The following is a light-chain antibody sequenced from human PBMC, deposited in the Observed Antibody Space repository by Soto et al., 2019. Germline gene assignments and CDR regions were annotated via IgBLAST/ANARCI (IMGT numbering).Light chain of an antibody. V-gene: IGKV3D-15*01. J-gene: IGKJ5*01. CDR3: QQYNNWPAIT. CDR1: QSVRSN. Sequence: EVVMTQAPATLCVSPGERATLSCRASQSVRSNLAWYQQKPGQAPRLLIYGASNRVSGIPATFSGSGSGTEFTLTISSLQSEDFAVYYCQQYNNWPAITFGQGTRLEIK. CDR2: GAS.